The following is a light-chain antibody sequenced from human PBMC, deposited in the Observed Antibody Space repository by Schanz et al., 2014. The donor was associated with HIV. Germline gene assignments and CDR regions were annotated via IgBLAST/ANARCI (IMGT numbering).Light chain of an antibody. V-gene: IGKV1-5*03. CDR2: EAS. Sequence: DIQMTQSPSTLSASVGDRVTITCRASQSIDNWLAWYQQKPGKAPRLLISEASTSESGVPSRFSGSGSGTEFTLTITNLQPEDSATYYCQQGHKFPLTFGGGTKVEIE. J-gene: IGKJ4*01. CDR1: QSIDNW. CDR3: QQGHKFPLT.